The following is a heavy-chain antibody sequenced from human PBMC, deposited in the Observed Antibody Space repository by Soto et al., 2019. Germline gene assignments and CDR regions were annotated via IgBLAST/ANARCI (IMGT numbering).Heavy chain of an antibody. CDR3: ARVVPATITTFYGMDV. J-gene: IGHJ6*02. CDR1: GGSVTSDNYY. D-gene: IGHD4-4*01. Sequence: QVQLQESGPGLVKPSETLSLTCAVSGGSVTSDNYYWSWIRQPPGKGLEWIGYVYSSGSTSYTPSLKSRVTISVDQSNNQFSVTLRSVTAADAAGYYGARVVPATITTFYGMDVWGQGTTVTVSS. CDR2: VYSSGST. V-gene: IGHV4-61*01.